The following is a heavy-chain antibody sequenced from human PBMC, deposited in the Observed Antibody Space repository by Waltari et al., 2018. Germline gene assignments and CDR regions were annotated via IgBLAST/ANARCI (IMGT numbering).Heavy chain of an antibody. D-gene: IGHD3-10*01. CDR3: ARGFRQMRGLINHYYGLDV. CDR2: IYYTGTT. J-gene: IGHJ6*02. CDR1: GASVNAAFW. V-gene: IGHV4-4*02. Sequence: QLLLQESGPGLVRPSGTLSLTCSVSGASVNAAFWWTWVRQSPGKGLEWIGEIYYTGTTPSNPSLTGRLTVSLDKSRNQFSLSLMSVTAADAGVYYCARGFRQMRGLINHYYGLDVWGQGTTVTVSS.